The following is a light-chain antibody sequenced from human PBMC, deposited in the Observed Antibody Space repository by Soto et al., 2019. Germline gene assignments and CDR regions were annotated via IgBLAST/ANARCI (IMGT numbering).Light chain of an antibody. CDR1: QSVTSN. CDR3: QQYNNWPLT. V-gene: IGKV3-15*01. Sequence: EIVMTQSPATLSVSPGERATLSCRASQSVTSNLAWYQQKPGQPPRRLIYGASTSATGIPARFSGRGSGTESTLTISSLQSEDFAVYYCQQYNNWPLTFGGGTKVDIK. J-gene: IGKJ4*01. CDR2: GAS.